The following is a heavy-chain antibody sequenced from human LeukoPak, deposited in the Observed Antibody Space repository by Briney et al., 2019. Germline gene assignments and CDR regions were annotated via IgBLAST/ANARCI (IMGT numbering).Heavy chain of an antibody. CDR2: IIPIFGTA. Sequence: SVKVSCKASGGTFSSYAISWVRQAPGQGLEWMGGIIPIFGTANYAQKFQGRVTVTADESTSTAYMELSSLRSEDTAVYYCARSLRYFDWLLYDYWGQGTLVTVSS. CDR1: GGTFSSYA. CDR3: ARSLRYFDWLLYDY. V-gene: IGHV1-69*01. J-gene: IGHJ4*02. D-gene: IGHD3-9*01.